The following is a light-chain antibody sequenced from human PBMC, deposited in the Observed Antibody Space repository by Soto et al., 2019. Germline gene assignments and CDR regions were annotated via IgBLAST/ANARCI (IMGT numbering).Light chain of an antibody. CDR2: GAS. CDR1: QSVSSN. CDR3: QQYNNWPFT. J-gene: IGKJ4*01. V-gene: IGKV3-15*01. Sequence: EIVMTQSPATLSVSPGERATLSCRASQSVSSNLAWYQQKPGQAPRLLIYGASTRATGIPARFSGSGSGTEFTLTINSLQSKDFAVYYCQQYNNWPFTFGGGTKVEIK.